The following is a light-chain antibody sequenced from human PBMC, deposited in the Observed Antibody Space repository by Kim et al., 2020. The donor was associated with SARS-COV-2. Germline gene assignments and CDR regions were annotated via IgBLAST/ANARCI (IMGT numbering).Light chain of an antibody. CDR1: QSVSSN. Sequence: EIVMTQSPATLSVSPGERATLSCRASQSVSSNLAWYQQKPGQAPRLLIYGASTRATGIPARFSGSGSGTEFTLTISSLQSEDFAVYYWQQYNNRPPRTFGQGTKVDIK. J-gene: IGKJ1*01. CDR3: QQYNNRPPRT. V-gene: IGKV3-15*01. CDR2: GAS.